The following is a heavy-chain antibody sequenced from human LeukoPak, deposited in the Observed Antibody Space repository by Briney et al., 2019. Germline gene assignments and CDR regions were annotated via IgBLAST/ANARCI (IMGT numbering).Heavy chain of an antibody. Sequence: SETLSLTCIVSGGSMSGYYWSWIRQPPGKGLEWIGYIFSSGATTYNPSLKSRVTISVDPSGSQFSLNLSSVTAADTAVYFCARRSRSGYFLDSWGQGTLVTVSS. D-gene: IGHD5-12*01. J-gene: IGHJ4*02. CDR2: IFSSGAT. CDR3: ARRSRSGYFLDS. V-gene: IGHV4-4*09. CDR1: GGSMSGYY.